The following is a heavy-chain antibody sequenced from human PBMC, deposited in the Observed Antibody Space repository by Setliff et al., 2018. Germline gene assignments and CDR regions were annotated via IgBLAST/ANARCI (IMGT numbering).Heavy chain of an antibody. V-gene: IGHV4-59*01. CDR3: ARDTRVRDSSSVPSDTFDI. D-gene: IGHD2-15*01. CDR2: INYSGNS. Sequence: SETLSLTCTVYGVSFSDYYWGWVRQSPGKGLDWIGEINYSGNSNYIPSLKSRVTISVDTPKNQFSLKLSSVTAADTAVYYCARDTRVRDSSSVPSDTFDIWGRGTMVTVSS. CDR1: GVSFSDYY. J-gene: IGHJ3*02.